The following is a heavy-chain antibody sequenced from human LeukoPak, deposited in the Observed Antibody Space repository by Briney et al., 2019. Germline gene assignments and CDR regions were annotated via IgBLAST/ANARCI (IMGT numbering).Heavy chain of an antibody. J-gene: IGHJ4*02. CDR3: ARENYSSSNFDY. V-gene: IGHV1-69*04. Sequence: GSSVKVSCKASGGTFIGYAISWVRQAPGQGLEWMGRIIPILGIANYAQKFQGRVTITADKSTSTAYMELSSLRSEDTAVYYCARENYSSSNFDYWGQGTLVTVSS. D-gene: IGHD6-13*01. CDR1: GGTFIGYA. CDR2: IIPILGIA.